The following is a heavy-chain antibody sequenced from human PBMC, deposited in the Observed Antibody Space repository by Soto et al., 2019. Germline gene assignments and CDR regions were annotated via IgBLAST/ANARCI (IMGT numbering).Heavy chain of an antibody. CDR1: GFTFSSYW. Sequence: EVQLVESGGGLVQPGGSLRLSCAASGFTFSSYWMSWVRQAPGKGLEWVANRKQDGSEKYYVDSVKGRFTISRDNAKNSLYLQMNSLRAEDTAVYYCARDPNIVLVPAALRSYYYYYGMDVWGQGTTVTVSS. J-gene: IGHJ6*02. D-gene: IGHD2-2*01. CDR2: RKQDGSEK. V-gene: IGHV3-7*01. CDR3: ARDPNIVLVPAALRSYYYYYGMDV.